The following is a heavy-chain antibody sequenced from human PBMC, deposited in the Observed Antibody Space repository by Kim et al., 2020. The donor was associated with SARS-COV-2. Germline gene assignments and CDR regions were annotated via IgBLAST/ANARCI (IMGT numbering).Heavy chain of an antibody. Sequence: STYYADPGKGRYTIARHNSKNTLYLQMNSVRAEDTAVYYCARDAASYGMDVWGQGTTVTVSS. V-gene: IGHV3-53*04. CDR3: ARDAASYGMDV. J-gene: IGHJ6*02. CDR2: ST.